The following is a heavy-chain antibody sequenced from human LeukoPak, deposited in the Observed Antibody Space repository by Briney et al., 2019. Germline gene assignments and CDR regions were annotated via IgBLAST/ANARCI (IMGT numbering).Heavy chain of an antibody. D-gene: IGHD3-22*01. CDR2: ISSSGTYI. Sequence: GESLRLSCAASGFTFSGYSMNWVRQAPGKRLEWVSAISSSGTYIFYADSVKGRFTISRDNAENSLYLQMNSLRAEDTAIYYCAKGLNYYDRSGYDYWGQGTLVTVSS. CDR1: GFTFSGYS. CDR3: AKGLNYYDRSGYDY. V-gene: IGHV3-21*04. J-gene: IGHJ4*02.